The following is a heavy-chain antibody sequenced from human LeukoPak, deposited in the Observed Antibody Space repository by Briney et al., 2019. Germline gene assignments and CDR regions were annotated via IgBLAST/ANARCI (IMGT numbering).Heavy chain of an antibody. Sequence: GESLKISCKGSGYSFTSYWIGWVRQMPGKGLEWMGFIYPGDSDTRYSPSFQGQVTISADKSISTAYLQWSSLKASDTAMYYCARGAVMAHYYFDYWGQGTLVTVSS. D-gene: IGHD3-16*01. V-gene: IGHV5-51*01. CDR2: IYPGDSDT. CDR1: GYSFTSYW. CDR3: ARGAVMAHYYFDY. J-gene: IGHJ4*02.